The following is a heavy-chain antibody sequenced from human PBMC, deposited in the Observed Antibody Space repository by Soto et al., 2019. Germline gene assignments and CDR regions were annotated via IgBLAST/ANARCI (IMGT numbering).Heavy chain of an antibody. V-gene: IGHV3-15*01. Sequence: GGSLRLSCAASGFTFSNAWMSWVRQAPGKGLEWVGRIKSKTDGGTTDYAAPVKGRFTISRDDSKNTLYLQMNSLKTEDTAVYYCTTYRPGLQDDAFDVWGQGTMVTVSS. CDR3: TTYRPGLQDDAFDV. D-gene: IGHD5-18*01. J-gene: IGHJ3*01. CDR1: GFTFSNAW. CDR2: IKSKTDGGTT.